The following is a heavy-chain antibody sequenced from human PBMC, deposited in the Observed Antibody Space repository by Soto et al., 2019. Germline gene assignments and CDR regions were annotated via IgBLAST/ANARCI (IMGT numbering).Heavy chain of an antibody. V-gene: IGHV1-46*01. J-gene: IGHJ3*02. CDR1: GYTFTSYY. Sequence: QVQLVQSGAEVKKPGASVKVSCKASGYTFTSYYMHWVRQAPGQGLEWMGIINPSGGSTSYAQKFQGRVTMTRDTSTSTVYMELSSLRSEATAVYYCARPSGWELDFDAFDIWGQGTMVTVSS. CDR3: ARPSGWELDFDAFDI. CDR2: INPSGGST. D-gene: IGHD1-26*01.